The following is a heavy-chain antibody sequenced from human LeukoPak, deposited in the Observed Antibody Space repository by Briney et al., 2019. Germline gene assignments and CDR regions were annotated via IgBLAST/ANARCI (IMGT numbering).Heavy chain of an antibody. CDR1: DGFISSYY. Sequence: SETLSLTCTVSDGFISSYYWNWIRQPAGEGLQWIGRIYTSGTTKYNPSLKSRVTMSVDTSKNQFSLKLSSVTAADTAVYYCARGDWNYHIPRQYYFDYWGQGTLVTVSS. J-gene: IGHJ4*02. CDR2: IYTSGTT. V-gene: IGHV4-4*07. CDR3: ARGDWNYHIPRQYYFDY. D-gene: IGHD1-7*01.